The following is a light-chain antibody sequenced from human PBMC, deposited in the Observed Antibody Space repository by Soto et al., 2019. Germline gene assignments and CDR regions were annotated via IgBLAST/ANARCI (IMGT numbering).Light chain of an antibody. CDR1: SSNIGSNT. J-gene: IGLJ1*01. CDR3: AAWDDSLNGLYV. V-gene: IGLV1-44*01. CDR2: SNN. Sequence: QSVLTQPPSASGTPGQRVTISCSGSSSNIGSNTVNWYQQLPGTAPKLLIYSNNQRPSGVPDRFSGSKSGTSASLAISGLQSEDDADYYCAAWDDSLNGLYVFGTGTKVT.